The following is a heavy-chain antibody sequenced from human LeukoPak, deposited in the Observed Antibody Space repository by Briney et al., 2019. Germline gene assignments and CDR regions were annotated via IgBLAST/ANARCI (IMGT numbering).Heavy chain of an antibody. CDR1: GFTFSSYS. CDR2: ISSSSSYI. Sequence: PGGSLRLSCAASGFTFSSYSMNWVRQAPGKGLEWVSSISSSSSYIYYADSVKGRFTISRDNAKNSLYLQMNSLRAEDTAVYYCARAVDQRGSVPGAFDIWGQGTMVTVSS. V-gene: IGHV3-21*01. J-gene: IGHJ3*02. D-gene: IGHD2-2*01. CDR3: ARAVDQRGSVPGAFDI.